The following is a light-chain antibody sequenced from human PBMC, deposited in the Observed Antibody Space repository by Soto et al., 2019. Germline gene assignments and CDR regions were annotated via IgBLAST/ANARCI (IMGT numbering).Light chain of an antibody. CDR3: SSYAGSNIVV. V-gene: IGLV2-8*01. CDR2: EVS. CDR1: SSDVGGYNY. Sequence: QSVLTQPPSASWSPGQSVTISCTGTSSDVGGYNYVSWYQQHPGKAPKLMIYEVSKRPSGVPDRFSGSKSGNTASLTVAGLQAEDEADYYCSSYAGSNIVVFGGGTKLTVL. J-gene: IGLJ2*01.